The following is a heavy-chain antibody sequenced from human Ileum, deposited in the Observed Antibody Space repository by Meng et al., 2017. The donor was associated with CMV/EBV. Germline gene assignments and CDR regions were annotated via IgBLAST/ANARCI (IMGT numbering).Heavy chain of an antibody. CDR3: ARFRSDSRGYHPLDY. J-gene: IGHJ4*02. CDR2: INPSDGTT. V-gene: IGHV1-46*04. Sequence: SGYSFTSYYMSWVRQPPGQGPEWMGTINPSDGTTSYPQKLQGRVTMTRDTSTSTVYMELNSLRSEDTAVYYCARFRSDSRGYHPLDYWGQGTLVTVSS. D-gene: IGHD3-22*01. CDR1: GYSFTSYY.